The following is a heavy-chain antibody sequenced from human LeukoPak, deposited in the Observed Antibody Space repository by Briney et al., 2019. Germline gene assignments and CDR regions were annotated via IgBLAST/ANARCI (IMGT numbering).Heavy chain of an antibody. J-gene: IGHJ3*02. CDR3: ARDEQGLRTGTTHAFDI. Sequence: ASVKVSCKASGYTFTSYGISWVRQAPGQGLEWMGWISAYNGNTNYAQKLQGRVTMTTDTSTSTAYMELRSLRSEDTAVYYCARDEQGLRTGTTHAFDIWGQGTMVTVSS. D-gene: IGHD1-7*01. CDR1: GYTFTSYG. V-gene: IGHV1-18*01. CDR2: ISAYNGNT.